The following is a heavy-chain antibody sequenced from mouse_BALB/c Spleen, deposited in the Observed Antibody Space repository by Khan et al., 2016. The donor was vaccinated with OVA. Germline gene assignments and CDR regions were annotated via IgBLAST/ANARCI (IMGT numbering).Heavy chain of an antibody. CDR1: GYSFTDYT. V-gene: IGHV1-26*01. CDR3: ARGNYYGSNSWFAY. J-gene: IGHJ3*01. CDR2: INPYNGGT. D-gene: IGHD1-1*01. Sequence: VQLQQSGPELVKPGASMKISCKASGYSFTDYTMNWVKQSHGKNLEWIGLINPYNGGTSYNQKFKGKATLTVDKSSSTAYMDLLSLTSEDSAVYYCARGNYYGSNSWFAYWGQGTLVTGSA.